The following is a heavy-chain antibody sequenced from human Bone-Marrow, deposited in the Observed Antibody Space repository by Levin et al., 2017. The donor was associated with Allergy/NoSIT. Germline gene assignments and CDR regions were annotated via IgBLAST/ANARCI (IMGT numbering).Heavy chain of an antibody. V-gene: IGHV3-23*01. D-gene: IGHD2-8*01. J-gene: IGHJ6*02. CDR3: ARDGDIVLMVYTISPFYGMDV. Sequence: GESLKISCAASGFTFSSYAMTWVRQAPGKGLEWVSTISGNGGNTYYADSVQGRFTISRDNSNNTLFLHMNSLRAEDTAVYFCARDGDIVLMVYTISPFYGMDVWGQGTTVTVSS. CDR2: ISGNGGNT. CDR1: GFTFSSYA.